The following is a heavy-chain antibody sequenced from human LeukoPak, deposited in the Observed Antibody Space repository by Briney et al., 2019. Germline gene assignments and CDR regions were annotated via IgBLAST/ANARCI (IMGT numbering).Heavy chain of an antibody. J-gene: IGHJ5*02. Sequence: PGGSLRLSCAASGFSFNKYGMHWVRQAPGKGLEWVAFIRYDGSNKYYADSVKGRFTISRDNSKNTVYVQMNSLRAEDTAVYYCAKDQRSHYASGSHYRGGNWFDPWGQGTLVTVSS. CDR3: AKDQRSHYASGSHYRGGNWFDP. CDR1: GFSFNKYG. D-gene: IGHD3-10*01. V-gene: IGHV3-30*02. CDR2: IRYDGSNK.